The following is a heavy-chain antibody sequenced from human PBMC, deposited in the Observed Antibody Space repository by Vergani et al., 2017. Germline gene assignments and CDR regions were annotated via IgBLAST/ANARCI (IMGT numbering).Heavy chain of an antibody. CDR2: ISASSSTT. Sequence: EVPLLESGGGLVRPGGSLRLSCAASGFTFSSYAMTWVRQAPGKGLEWVSVISASSSTTYYADSAKGRFTISRDNSKKMLYLQMDSLRPEDAAVYYCAKGFIAAAVNFDSWGQGTLVSVSS. J-gene: IGHJ4*02. CDR1: GFTFSSYA. CDR3: AKGFIAAAVNFDS. D-gene: IGHD6-13*01. V-gene: IGHV3-23*01.